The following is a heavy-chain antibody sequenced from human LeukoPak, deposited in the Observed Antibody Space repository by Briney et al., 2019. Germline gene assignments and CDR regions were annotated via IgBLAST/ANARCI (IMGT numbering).Heavy chain of an antibody. Sequence: GGSLRLSCAASGFTFSSYAMNWVCQAPGKGLEWVSAISTRGGTTYYADSVKGRFTISRDDSKNTLYLQMNSLRVEDTAVYYCAKDRWVGATISHYFDYWGQGTLVTVSS. CDR1: GFTFSSYA. V-gene: IGHV3-23*01. CDR2: ISTRGGTT. J-gene: IGHJ4*02. D-gene: IGHD1-26*01. CDR3: AKDRWVGATISHYFDY.